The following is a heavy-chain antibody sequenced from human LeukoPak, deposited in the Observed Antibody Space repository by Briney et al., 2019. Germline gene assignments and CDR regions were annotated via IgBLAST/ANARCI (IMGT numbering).Heavy chain of an antibody. V-gene: IGHV3-15*01. CDR1: GFTFSNAW. J-gene: IGHJ4*02. CDR2: IKSKTDGGTT. D-gene: IGHD3-3*01. CDR3: TPELWSGYHFFDY. Sequence: GGSLRLSCAASGFTFSNAWMSWVRQAPGKGLEWVGRIKSKTDGGTTDYAAPVKGRFTISRDDSKNTLYLQMNSLKTEDTAVYYCTPELWSGYHFFDYWGQGTLVTVSS.